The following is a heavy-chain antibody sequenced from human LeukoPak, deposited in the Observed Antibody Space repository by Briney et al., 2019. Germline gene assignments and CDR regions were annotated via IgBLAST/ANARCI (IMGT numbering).Heavy chain of an antibody. J-gene: IGHJ6*03. D-gene: IGHD6-6*01. CDR3: ARDDGGSSSSRYYYYMDV. Sequence: TSETLSLTCTVSGGSISSNTYFWGWIRQPPGKGLEWIGSIYYSGSTYYNPSLKSRVTISVDTSKNQFSLKLSSVTAADTAVYYCARDDGGSSSSRYYYYMDVWGKGTTVTVSS. V-gene: IGHV4-39*07. CDR2: IYYSGST. CDR1: GGSISSNTYF.